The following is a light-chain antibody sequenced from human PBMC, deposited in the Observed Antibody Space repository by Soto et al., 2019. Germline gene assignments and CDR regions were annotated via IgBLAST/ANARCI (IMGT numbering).Light chain of an antibody. CDR3: QQSYSTPFT. V-gene: IGKV1-39*01. CDR2: AAS. CDR1: QGISYY. Sequence: DVQMNQSPSSLSASFGDRVTITCRASQGISYYLNCFQQKPGRAPKLLIYAASSLEAGVPSRYSGSGSGTDFTLTISSLQPEDFATYYCQQSYSTPFTFGQGTRLEIK. J-gene: IGKJ5*01.